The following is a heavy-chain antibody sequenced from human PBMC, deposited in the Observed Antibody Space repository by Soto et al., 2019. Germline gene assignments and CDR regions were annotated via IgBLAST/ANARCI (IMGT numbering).Heavy chain of an antibody. J-gene: IGHJ4*02. D-gene: IGHD1-1*01. V-gene: IGHV3-33*01. CDR1: GFTFSSYG. Sequence: QVQLVESGGGVVQPGRSLRLSCAASGFTFSSYGMHWVRQAPGKGLEWVAVIWYDGSNKYYADSVKGRFTISRDNSKNTLYLQMNSLRAEDTAVYYCARATRGVQFHSYDYWGQGTLVTVSS. CDR2: IWYDGSNK. CDR3: ARATRGVQFHSYDY.